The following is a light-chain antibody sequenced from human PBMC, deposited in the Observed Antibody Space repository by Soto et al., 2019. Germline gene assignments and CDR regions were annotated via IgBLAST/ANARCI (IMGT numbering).Light chain of an antibody. J-gene: IGKJ1*01. V-gene: IGKV3-15*01. CDR1: QSVSSN. Sequence: EIVMTQSPATLSVSPGERATLSCRASQSVSSNLAWYQQKPGQAPRLLIYGASTRATGIPARFSGSGSGTEFTLTISILQSEDFVFYYCQQYNNWPRTFGQGTKVEIK. CDR3: QQYNNWPRT. CDR2: GAS.